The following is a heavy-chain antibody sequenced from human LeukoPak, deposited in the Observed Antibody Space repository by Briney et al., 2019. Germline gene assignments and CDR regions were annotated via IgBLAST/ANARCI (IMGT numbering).Heavy chain of an antibody. CDR3: AREKYSSSIGAKGGVDY. J-gene: IGHJ4*02. D-gene: IGHD6-6*01. CDR2: ISTSGGST. Sequence: PGGSLRLSCAASGFTFSTYAMTWVRQAPGKGLEWVSAISTSGGSTYYADSVKGRFTISRDNSKNTLYLQMNSLRAEDTALYYCAREKYSSSIGAKGGVDYWGQGTLVTVSS. CDR1: GFTFSTYA. V-gene: IGHV3-23*01.